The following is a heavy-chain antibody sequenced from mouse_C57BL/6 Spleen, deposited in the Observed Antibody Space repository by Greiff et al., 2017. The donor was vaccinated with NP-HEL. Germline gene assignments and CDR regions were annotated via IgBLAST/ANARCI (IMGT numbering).Heavy chain of an antibody. D-gene: IGHD2-12*01. CDR1: GFTFSSYA. V-gene: IGHV5-9-1*02. J-gene: IGHJ3*01. CDR2: ISSGGDYI. CDR3: TRDGPVTTPFAY. Sequence: EVHLVESGEGLVKPGGSLKLSCAASGFTFSSYAMSWVRQTPEKRLEWVAYISSGGDYIYYADTVKGRFTISRDNARNTLYLQMSSLKSEDTAMYYCTRDGPVTTPFAYWGQGTLVTVSA.